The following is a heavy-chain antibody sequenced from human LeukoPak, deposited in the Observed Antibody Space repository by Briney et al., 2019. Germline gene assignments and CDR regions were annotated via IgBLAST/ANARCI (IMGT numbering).Heavy chain of an antibody. CDR1: GGSFSGYY. D-gene: IGHD1-7*01. CDR2: INHSGST. J-gene: IGHJ4*02. V-gene: IGHV4-34*01. Sequence: SETLSLTCAVYGGSFSGYYWSWIRQPPGKGLEWIGEINHSGSTNYNPSLKSRVTISVDTSKNQFSLKLSSVTAADTAVYYCARSRNYAFDYWGQGTLVTVSS. CDR3: ARSRNYAFDY.